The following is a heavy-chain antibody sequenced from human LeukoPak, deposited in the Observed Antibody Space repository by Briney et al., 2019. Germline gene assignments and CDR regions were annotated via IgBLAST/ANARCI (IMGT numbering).Heavy chain of an antibody. CDR1: GGSLSNYY. J-gene: IGHJ4*02. CDR3: ARELGSGSGSYYYFDY. Sequence: SETLSLTCTVPGGSLSNYYWNWIRQPPGKGLEWIGYIYYSGSTNYNPSLKSRVTISVDTSKNQFSLKLSSVTAADTAVYYCARELGSGSGSYYYFDYWGQGTLVTVSS. CDR2: IYYSGST. V-gene: IGHV4-59*01. D-gene: IGHD3-10*01.